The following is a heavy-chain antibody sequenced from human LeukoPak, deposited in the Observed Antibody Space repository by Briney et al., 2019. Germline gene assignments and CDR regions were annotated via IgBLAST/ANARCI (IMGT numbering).Heavy chain of an antibody. D-gene: IGHD2-8*01. V-gene: IGHV4-38-2*02. Sequence: PSETLSLTCTVSGYSISSVYYWGWIRQPPGKGLEWIGSISHSGTPYYNPSLRSRVTISVDTSKNQFSLKLSSVTAADTALYYCARDNVPGYFHYWGQGTLVTVSS. J-gene: IGHJ4*02. CDR3: ARDNVPGYFHY. CDR1: GYSISSVYY. CDR2: ISHSGTP.